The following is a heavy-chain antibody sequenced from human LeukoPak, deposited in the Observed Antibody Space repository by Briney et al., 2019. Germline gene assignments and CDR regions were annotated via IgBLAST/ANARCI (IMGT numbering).Heavy chain of an antibody. CDR1: GYTFTGYY. CDR3: ARGLITMVRGVIISSTFYYMDV. J-gene: IGHJ6*03. Sequence: GASVKVSCKASGYTFTGYYMHWVRQAPGQGLEWMGWINPNSGGTNYAQKFQGRVTMTRDTSISTAYMEQSRLRSEDTAVYYCARGLITMVRGVIISSTFYYMDVWGKGTTVTISS. D-gene: IGHD3-10*01. V-gene: IGHV1-2*02. CDR2: INPNSGGT.